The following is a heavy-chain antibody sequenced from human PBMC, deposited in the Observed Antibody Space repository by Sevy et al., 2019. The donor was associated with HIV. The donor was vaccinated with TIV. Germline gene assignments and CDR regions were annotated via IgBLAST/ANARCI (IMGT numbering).Heavy chain of an antibody. CDR3: ASVGATMPIRPDY. Sequence: GGSLRLSCAASGFTFSDYYMSWIRQAPGKGLEWVSYISSSGSTIYYADSVKGRFTISRDNAKTSLYLQMNSLRAEDPAVYYCASVGATMPIRPDYWGQGTLVTVSS. V-gene: IGHV3-11*01. J-gene: IGHJ4*02. CDR2: ISSSGSTI. CDR1: GFTFSDYY. D-gene: IGHD1-26*01.